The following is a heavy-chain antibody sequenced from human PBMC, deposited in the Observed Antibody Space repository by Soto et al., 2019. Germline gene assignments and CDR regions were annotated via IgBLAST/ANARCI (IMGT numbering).Heavy chain of an antibody. J-gene: IGHJ4*02. Sequence: VGSLRLSCAASGFTFNKYWMTWVRQAPGKGLEWVANIREDGGDLHYVDSVKGRFTISRDNAKNSLHLQMNSLRDEDAAVYYCARVGGPTNFDYWGQGTLVTVSS. V-gene: IGHV3-7*01. CDR2: IREDGGDL. D-gene: IGHD1-1*01. CDR1: GFTFNKYW. CDR3: ARVGGPTNFDY.